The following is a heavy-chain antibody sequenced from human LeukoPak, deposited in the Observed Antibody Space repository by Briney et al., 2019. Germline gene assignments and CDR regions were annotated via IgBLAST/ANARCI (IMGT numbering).Heavy chain of an antibody. J-gene: IGHJ1*01. D-gene: IGHD2-21*02. CDR2: INHSGST. Sequence: SETLSLTCAVYGGSFSGYYWSWIRQPPGKGLEWIGEINHSGSTNYNPSLKSRVTISVGTSKNQFSLRLSSVTAADTAVYYCARGPVVVTAIRYFQHWGQGTLVTVSS. CDR3: ARGPVVVTAIRYFQH. CDR1: GGSFSGYY. V-gene: IGHV4-34*01.